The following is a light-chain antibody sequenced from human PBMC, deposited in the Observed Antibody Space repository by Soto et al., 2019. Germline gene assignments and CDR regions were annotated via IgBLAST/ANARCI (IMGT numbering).Light chain of an antibody. CDR3: HQSNKWPPT. Sequence: ELVMTQSPASLSVSPGERATLSCRATQSVSTDLAWYQQKPGQAPRLLIYGASTRATDIAARFSGSGSGTEFTLTISSLQSEDFAVYYCHQSNKWPPTFGQGTRLEIK. CDR1: QSVSTD. V-gene: IGKV3-15*01. CDR2: GAS. J-gene: IGKJ2*01.